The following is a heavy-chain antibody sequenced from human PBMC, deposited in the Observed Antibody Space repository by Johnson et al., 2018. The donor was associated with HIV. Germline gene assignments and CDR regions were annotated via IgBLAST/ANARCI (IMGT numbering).Heavy chain of an antibody. Sequence: VQLVESGGGLVQPGRSLRLSCAASGFTFDDYAMHWVRQAPGKGLEWVSGINWNGGSTGYAESVKGRFTISRDNAKNSLYLQMNSLRAEDTALYYCARVRGYSYVLDAFDIWGQGTMVTVSS. CDR1: GFTFDDYA. J-gene: IGHJ3*02. V-gene: IGHV3-20*04. CDR2: INWNGGST. CDR3: ARVRGYSYVLDAFDI. D-gene: IGHD5-18*01.